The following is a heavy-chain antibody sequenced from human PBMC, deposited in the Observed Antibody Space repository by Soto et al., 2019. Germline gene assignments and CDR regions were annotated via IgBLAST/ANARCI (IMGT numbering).Heavy chain of an antibody. Sequence: GGSLRLSCAASGFTFSSYGMHWVRQAPGKGLEWVAVISYDGSNKYYADSVKGRFTISRDNSKNTLYLQMNSLRAEDTAVYYCAKDWEWLLDRDYYGMVGWGPGTTVTVSS. CDR2: ISYDGSNK. V-gene: IGHV3-30*18. J-gene: IGHJ6*02. CDR1: GFTFSSYG. D-gene: IGHD3-3*01. CDR3: AKDWEWLLDRDYYGMVG.